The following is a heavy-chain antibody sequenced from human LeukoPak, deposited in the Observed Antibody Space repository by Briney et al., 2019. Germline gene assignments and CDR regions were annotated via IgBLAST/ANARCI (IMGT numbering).Heavy chain of an antibody. CDR1: GFTFSFYE. D-gene: IGHD2-8*02. Sequence: GGSLRLSCAASGFTFSFYEMNWVRQAPGKGLEWVSYISSSGSTIYYADSVKGRFTISRDNAKNSLYLQMNSLRAEDTAIYYCATYRQVLLPFESWGQGTLVTVSS. CDR2: ISSSGSTI. J-gene: IGHJ4*02. CDR3: ATYRQVLLPFES. V-gene: IGHV3-48*03.